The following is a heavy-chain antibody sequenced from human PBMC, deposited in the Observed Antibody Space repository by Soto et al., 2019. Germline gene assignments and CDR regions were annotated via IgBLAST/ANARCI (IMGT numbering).Heavy chain of an antibody. D-gene: IGHD6-13*01. J-gene: IGHJ4*02. V-gene: IGHV1-46*01. Sequence: ASVKVSCKASGYAFTSYYMPWVRQAPGQGLEWMGIINPSGGSTGYAQKFQGRVTMTTDTSTSTVYMDLSSLRSEDTAVYYCARVLGGSSSTVFDYWGQGTLVTVSS. CDR3: ARVLGGSSSTVFDY. CDR2: INPSGGST. CDR1: GYAFTSYY.